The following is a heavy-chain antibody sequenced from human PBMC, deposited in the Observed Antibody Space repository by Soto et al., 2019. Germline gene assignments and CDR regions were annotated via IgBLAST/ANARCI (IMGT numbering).Heavy chain of an antibody. V-gene: IGHV1-18*01. D-gene: IGHD3-10*01. Sequence: QVQLVQSGGEVKKPGASVKVSCKASGYTFTNYGISWVRQAPGQGLEWMGWINVYNGNTKYAQKVQGGVTMTTDTSTSTAYMELRSPRSDDTAVYYCARGVGSGSYYNQYNWFDPWGQGTLVTVSS. CDR2: INVYNGNT. CDR3: ARGVGSGSYYNQYNWFDP. CDR1: GYTFTNYG. J-gene: IGHJ5*02.